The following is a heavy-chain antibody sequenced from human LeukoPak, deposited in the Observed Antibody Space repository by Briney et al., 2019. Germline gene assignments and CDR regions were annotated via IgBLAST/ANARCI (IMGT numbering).Heavy chain of an antibody. Sequence: SETLSLTCAVYGGSFSGYYWSWIRQPPGKGLEWIGEINHSGSTNYNPSLKSRVTISVDTSKNQFSLKLSSVTAADTAVYYCARVDLDYVWGSYRYTVWGQGTLVTVSS. CDR2: INHSGST. V-gene: IGHV4-34*01. CDR3: ARVDLDYVWGSYRYTV. J-gene: IGHJ4*02. CDR1: GGSFSGYY. D-gene: IGHD3-16*02.